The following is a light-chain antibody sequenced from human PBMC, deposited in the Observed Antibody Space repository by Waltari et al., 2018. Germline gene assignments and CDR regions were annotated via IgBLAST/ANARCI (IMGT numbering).Light chain of an antibody. CDR3: CSYVGSYTFI. V-gene: IGLV2-11*01. CDR2: EVS. J-gene: IGLJ1*01. Sequence: QAALTQPRSVSGSPGQSVTIPCPGTSSDIGGYNYVSWYQQHPGTAPKLMIYEVSKRPSGVSDRFSGSKSGNTASLTISGLQAEDEADYYCCSYVGSYTFIFGAGTRLTVL. CDR1: SSDIGGYNY.